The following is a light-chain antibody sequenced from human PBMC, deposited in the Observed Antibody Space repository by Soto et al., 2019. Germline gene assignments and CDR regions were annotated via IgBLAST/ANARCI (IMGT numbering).Light chain of an antibody. V-gene: IGKV1-33*01. CDR3: QQYDNLPLT. CDR1: QYISNY. Sequence: DIQMTQSPSSLSASVGDRVTITCQTSQYISNYLHWYQQKSGKAPELLIYDASNLETGVPSRFSGSGSGTDFTFTISSLQPEDIATYYCQQYDNLPLTFGGGTKVAIK. CDR2: DAS. J-gene: IGKJ4*01.